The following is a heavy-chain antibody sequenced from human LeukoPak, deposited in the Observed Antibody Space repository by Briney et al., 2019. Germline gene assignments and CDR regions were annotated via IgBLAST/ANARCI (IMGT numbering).Heavy chain of an antibody. D-gene: IGHD5-24*01. CDR2: INSSASTI. Sequence: PGGSLRLSCAASGFTFSDYYMSWIRQAPGKGLEWVSCINSSASTIDYADSVKGRFTISRDNAKNSLYLQMNSLRAEDTAVYYCASQGRRDGYNPLVYWGQGTLVTVPS. V-gene: IGHV3-11*01. CDR3: ASQGRRDGYNPLVY. J-gene: IGHJ4*02. CDR1: GFTFSDYY.